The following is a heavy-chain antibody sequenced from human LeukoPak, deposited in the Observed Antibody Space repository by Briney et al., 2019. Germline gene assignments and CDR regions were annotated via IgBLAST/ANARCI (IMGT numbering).Heavy chain of an antibody. J-gene: IGHJ3*02. CDR2: IIPIFGTA. CDR1: GDTFSSYG. CDR3: ARTNKWELPLDAFDI. D-gene: IGHD1-26*01. Sequence: GASVKVSCKASGDTFSSYGINWVRQAPGQGLEWMGGIIPIFGTANYAQNFQGRVTITSDASRSTAYMELNSLRSEDTAVYYCARTNKWELPLDAFDIWGQGTMVTVSS. V-gene: IGHV1-69*13.